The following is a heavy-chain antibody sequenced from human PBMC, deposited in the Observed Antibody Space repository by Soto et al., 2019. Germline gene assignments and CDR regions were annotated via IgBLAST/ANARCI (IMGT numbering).Heavy chain of an antibody. J-gene: IGHJ4*02. CDR1: GFTFSSYA. Sequence: EVQLLESGGGLVQPGGSLRLSCAASGFTFSSYAMNWVRQAPGKGLEWVSAISIRGTTTYYADSVKGRFTISRDNSKNTLYLQMNSLRAEDTALYYRAKADSGWYPIDYWGQGTLVTVSS. CDR3: AKADSGWYPIDY. CDR2: ISIRGTTT. V-gene: IGHV3-23*01. D-gene: IGHD6-19*01.